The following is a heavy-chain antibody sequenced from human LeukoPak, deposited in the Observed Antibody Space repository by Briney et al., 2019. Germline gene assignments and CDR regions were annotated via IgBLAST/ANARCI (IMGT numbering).Heavy chain of an antibody. CDR3: ARQGGYGDPFDY. Sequence: SETLSLTCTVSGVSVTSYYWSWIRQPPGKGLEWIGYIYYSGSTNYNPSLKSRVTISVDTSKNQFSLKLSSVTAADTAVYYCARQGGYGDPFDYWGQGTLVTVSS. J-gene: IGHJ4*02. CDR1: GVSVTSYY. D-gene: IGHD4-17*01. CDR2: IYYSGST. V-gene: IGHV4-59*08.